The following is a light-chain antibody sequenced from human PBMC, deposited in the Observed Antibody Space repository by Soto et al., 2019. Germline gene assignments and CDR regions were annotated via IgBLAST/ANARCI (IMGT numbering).Light chain of an antibody. Sequence: QSVLTQPASVSGSPGQSITISCTGTSRYVGGYNYVSWYQQHPGKAPKLMIYDVSNRPSGVSNRFSGSKSGNTASLTISGLQAEDEADYYCSSYTSSSLHVFGTGTKVTVL. CDR2: DVS. J-gene: IGLJ1*01. CDR1: SRYVGGYNY. CDR3: SSYTSSSLHV. V-gene: IGLV2-14*03.